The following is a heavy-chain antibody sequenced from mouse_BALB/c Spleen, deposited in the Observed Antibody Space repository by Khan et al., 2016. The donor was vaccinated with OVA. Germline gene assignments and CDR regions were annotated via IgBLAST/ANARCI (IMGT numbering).Heavy chain of an antibody. CDR2: INTYTGEP. V-gene: IGHV9-1*02. J-gene: IGHJ1*01. Sequence: QIQLVQSGPELKKPGETVKISCKASGYTFTNYGMNWVKQAPGKGLKWMGWINTYTGEPTYTDDFKGRFAFSLETSASTAYLQINNVENEDMATYCCARGASYWYFDVWGAGTTVTISS. CDR3: ARGASYWYFDV. CDR1: GYTFTNYG.